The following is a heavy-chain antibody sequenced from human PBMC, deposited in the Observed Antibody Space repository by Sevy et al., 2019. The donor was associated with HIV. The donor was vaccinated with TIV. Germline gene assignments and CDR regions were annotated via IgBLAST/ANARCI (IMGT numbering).Heavy chain of an antibody. J-gene: IGHJ5*02. CDR2: ISSSGSTI. Sequence: GSLRLSCAASGFTFSSYEMNWVRQAPGRGLECVSYISSSGSTIYYADSVKGRFTISRDNAKNSLYLQMNSLRAEDTAVYYCARDRYYYGSGWFDPWGQGTLVTVSS. V-gene: IGHV3-48*03. CDR3: ARDRYYYGSGWFDP. CDR1: GFTFSSYE. D-gene: IGHD3-10*01.